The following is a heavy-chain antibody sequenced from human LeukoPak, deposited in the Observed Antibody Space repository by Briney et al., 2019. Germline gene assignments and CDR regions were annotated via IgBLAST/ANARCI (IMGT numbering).Heavy chain of an antibody. CDR3: ARDWRYDDSGYYLDH. CDR1: GLTVNNNY. V-gene: IGHV3-53*01. D-gene: IGHD3-22*01. J-gene: IGHJ4*02. Sequence: GESLRLSCAASGLTVNNNYMAWVRQSPEKGPEWVAVIYRDETTFYADSVRGRFTMSRDNSKNAVYLQMSSLRVEDTAVYYCARDWRYDDSGYYLDHWGQGTLVTVSS. CDR2: IYRDETT.